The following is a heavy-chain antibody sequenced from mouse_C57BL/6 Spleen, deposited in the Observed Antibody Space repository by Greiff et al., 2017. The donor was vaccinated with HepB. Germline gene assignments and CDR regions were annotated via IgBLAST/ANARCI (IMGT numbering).Heavy chain of an antibody. D-gene: IGHD1-1*01. V-gene: IGHV1-22*01. Sequence: VQLKESGPELVKPGASVKMSCKASGYTFTDYNMHWVKQSHGKSLEWIGYINPNNGGTSYNQKFKGKATLTVNKSSSTAYMELRSLTSEDSAVYYCARVLNYYGSSPFDYWGQGTTLTVSS. CDR2: INPNNGGT. J-gene: IGHJ2*01. CDR1: GYTFTDYN. CDR3: ARVLNYYGSSPFDY.